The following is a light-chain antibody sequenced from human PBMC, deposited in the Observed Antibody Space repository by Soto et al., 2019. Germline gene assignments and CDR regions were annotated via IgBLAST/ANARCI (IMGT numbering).Light chain of an antibody. CDR3: QQYDNWTFPSWT. J-gene: IGKJ1*01. CDR2: GAS. Sequence: EIVMTQSPATLSVSPGERATLSCRASQSVSSNLAWYQQKPGQAPRLLNYGASTRATGIPARFSGSGSGTEFTLTINCLQSEDFAVCFCQQYDNWTFPSWTVGQGTKVEIK. V-gene: IGKV3-15*01. CDR1: QSVSSN.